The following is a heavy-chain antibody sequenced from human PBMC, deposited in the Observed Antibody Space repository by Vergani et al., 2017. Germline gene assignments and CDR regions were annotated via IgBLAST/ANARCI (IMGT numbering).Heavy chain of an antibody. CDR2: IIPIFGTA. CDR3: ARDGGPYSSGWYEGDY. J-gene: IGHJ4*02. CDR1: GGTLSSYA. Sequence: QVQLVQSGAEVKKPGSSVKVSCKASGGTLSSYAISWVRQAPGQGLEWMGRIIPIFGTANYAQKFQGRVTITADESTSTAYMELSSLRSEDTAVYYWARDGGPYSSGWYEGDYWGQGTLVTVSS. V-gene: IGHV1-69*13. D-gene: IGHD6-19*01.